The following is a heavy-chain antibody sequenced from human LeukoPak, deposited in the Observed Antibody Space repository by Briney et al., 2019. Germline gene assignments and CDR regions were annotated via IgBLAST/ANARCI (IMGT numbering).Heavy chain of an antibody. Sequence: GGSLRLSCAASGFTFSSFAMSWVRQAPGKGLGWVAAISASGGTTYYADSVRGRFTISRDNSKSTLTLHMNSLRAGDTAVFYCAKDREFCTSTTCFYDYWGQGTLVTVSS. D-gene: IGHD2-2*01. CDR1: GFTFSSFA. V-gene: IGHV3-23*01. J-gene: IGHJ4*02. CDR2: ISASGGTT. CDR3: AKDREFCTSTTCFYDY.